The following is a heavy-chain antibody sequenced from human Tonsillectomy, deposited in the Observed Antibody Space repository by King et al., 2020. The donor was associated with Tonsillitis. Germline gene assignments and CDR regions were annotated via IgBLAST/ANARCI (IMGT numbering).Heavy chain of an antibody. CDR3: ARDMAAVADDFFDY. J-gene: IGHJ4*02. Sequence: QLMESGGGVVQPGRYLRLSCAASGFTFSDHTMHWVRQTPGKGLQWVAEISYDGTNKHYEDSVKGRFTISRDNSKNTVSLQIDSLRPEDTAVYYCARDMAAVADDFFDYWGQGILVTVSS. V-gene: IGHV3-30*01. CDR1: GFTFSDHT. D-gene: IGHD6-19*01. CDR2: ISYDGTNK.